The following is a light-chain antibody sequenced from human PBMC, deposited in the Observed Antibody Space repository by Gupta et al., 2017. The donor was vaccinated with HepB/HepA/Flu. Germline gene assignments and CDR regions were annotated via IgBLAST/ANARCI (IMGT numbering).Light chain of an antibody. CDR1: SSDVGGYNY. J-gene: IGLJ1*01. CDR3: CSYRSSTSLFV. Sequence: QSALPQPASVSGSPGQSITIPCTGTSSDVGGYNYVSWYQQYPGKAPKVIIYDVSGRPSGVSDRFSGSKSGNRASLTISGLQAEDEADYYCCSYRSSTSLFVFGTGTKVTVL. CDR2: DVS. V-gene: IGLV2-14*01.